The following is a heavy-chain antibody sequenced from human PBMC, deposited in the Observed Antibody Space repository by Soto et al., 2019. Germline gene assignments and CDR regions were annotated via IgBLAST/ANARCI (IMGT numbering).Heavy chain of an antibody. J-gene: IGHJ4*02. Sequence: QVQLVQSGGELKKPGASVKVSCKASGYTFTNYAISWVRQAPGRGLEWMGWVNTYNGNPNYAQIFQGRVTMTTDTSTGTAYMELRSLQSDDSAIYYCARDSQYSTSWQRFDSWGQGTRVTVSS. V-gene: IGHV1-18*01. CDR3: ARDSQYSTSWQRFDS. CDR1: GYTFTNYA. CDR2: VNTYNGNP. D-gene: IGHD6-13*01.